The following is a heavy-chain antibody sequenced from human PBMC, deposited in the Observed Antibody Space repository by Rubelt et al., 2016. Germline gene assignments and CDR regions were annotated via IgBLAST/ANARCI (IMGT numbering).Heavy chain of an antibody. CDR2: VNTDGSGA. Sequence: GKGLVWVSRVNTDGSGANYADSVKGRFTISRDNSKNTLDLQMNSLREEDTAVYYCVKDVRTTSGSYRYFDYWGQGTLVTVPS. D-gene: IGHD3-10*01. CDR3: VKDVRTTSGSYRYFDY. V-gene: IGHV3-74*01. J-gene: IGHJ4*02.